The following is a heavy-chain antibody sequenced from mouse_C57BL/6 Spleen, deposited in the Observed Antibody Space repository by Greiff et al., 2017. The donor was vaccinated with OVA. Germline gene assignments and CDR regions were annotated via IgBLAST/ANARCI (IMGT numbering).Heavy chain of an antibody. V-gene: IGHV1-5*01. D-gene: IGHD2-1*01. Sequence: DVKLQESGTVLARPGASVKMSCKTSGYTFTSYWMHWVKQRPGQGLEWIGAIYPGNSDTSYNQKFKGKAQLTAVTSASTAYMELSSLTNEDSAVYYCTREDYGNYEAWFAYWGQGTLVTVSA. J-gene: IGHJ3*01. CDR1: GYTFTSYW. CDR2: IYPGNSDT. CDR3: TREDYGNYEAWFAY.